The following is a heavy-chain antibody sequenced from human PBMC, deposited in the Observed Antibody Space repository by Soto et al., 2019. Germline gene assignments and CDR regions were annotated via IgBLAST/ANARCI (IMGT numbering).Heavy chain of an antibody. D-gene: IGHD1-1*01. CDR3: AKVLGTIDP. CDR2: INHTGSS. Sequence: QVQLQQWGAGLLKPSETLSLTCAVYGGSFSGYYWSWIRQPPGKGLEWIGEINHTGSSNYNPSLKSRVTISVDTSKNQFSLNLNSVTAADTAVYYCAKVLGTIDPWGQGTLVTVSS. V-gene: IGHV4-34*01. J-gene: IGHJ5*02. CDR1: GGSFSGYY.